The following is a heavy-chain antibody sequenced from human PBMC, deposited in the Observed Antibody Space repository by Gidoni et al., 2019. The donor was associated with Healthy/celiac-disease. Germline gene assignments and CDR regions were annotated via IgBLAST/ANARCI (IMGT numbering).Heavy chain of an antibody. D-gene: IGHD4-17*01. J-gene: IGHJ6*02. CDR2: INAGNGNT. CDR3: ARSSGNYGGKPGALYYYYGMDV. V-gene: IGHV1-3*01. CDR1: GYTFTSYA. Sequence: QVQLVQSGAEVKKPGASVKVSCKASGYTFTSYAMHWVRQAPGQRLEWMGWINAGNGNTKYSQKFQGRVTITRDTSASTAYMELSSLRSEDTAVYYCARSSGNYGGKPGALYYYYGMDVWGQGTTVTVSS.